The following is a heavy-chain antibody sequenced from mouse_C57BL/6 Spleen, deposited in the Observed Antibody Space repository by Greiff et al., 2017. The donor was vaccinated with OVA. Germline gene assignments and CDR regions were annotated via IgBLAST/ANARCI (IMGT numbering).Heavy chain of an antibody. V-gene: IGHV5-4*01. Sequence: DVMLVESGGGLVKPGGSLKLSCAASGFTFSSYAMSWVRQTPEKRLEWVATISDGGSYTYYPDNVKGRFTISRDNAKNNLYLQMSHLKSEDTAMYYCARDPYYYGSSYRYFDVWGTGTTVTVSS. J-gene: IGHJ1*03. CDR2: ISDGGSYT. D-gene: IGHD1-1*01. CDR1: GFTFSSYA. CDR3: ARDPYYYGSSYRYFDV.